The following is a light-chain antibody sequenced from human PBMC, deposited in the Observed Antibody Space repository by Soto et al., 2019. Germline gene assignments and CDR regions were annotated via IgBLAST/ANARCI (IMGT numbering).Light chain of an antibody. CDR3: GTWDGSLSAAM. V-gene: IGLV1-51*02. CDR1: ISNIRNNY. Sequence: QSVLTQPPSVSGAPGQKVTISCSGGISNIRNNYVSWYQQIPGTAPKLLIYENDKRPSGIPDRFSGSKSGTSATLGITGLQTEDEADYYCGTWDGSLSAAMFGGGTKLTVL. J-gene: IGLJ3*02. CDR2: END.